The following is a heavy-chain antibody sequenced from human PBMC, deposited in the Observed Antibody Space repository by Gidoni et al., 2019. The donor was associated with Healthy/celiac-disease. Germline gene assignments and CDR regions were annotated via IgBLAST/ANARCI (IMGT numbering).Heavy chain of an antibody. V-gene: IGHV1-69*04. CDR2: IIPILGIA. D-gene: IGHD3-3*01. CDR1: GGTFSSYA. Sequence: QVQLVQSGAEVKKPGSSVKVSCKASGGTFSSYAISWVRQAPGQGLEGIGRIIPILGIANYAQKFQGRVTITADKSTSTAYMELSSLRSEDTAVYYCARGRLSYDFLDHYGMDVWGQGTTVTVSS. CDR3: ARGRLSYDFLDHYGMDV. J-gene: IGHJ6*02.